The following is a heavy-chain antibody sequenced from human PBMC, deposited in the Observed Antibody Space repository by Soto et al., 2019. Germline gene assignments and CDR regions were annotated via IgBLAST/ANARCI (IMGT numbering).Heavy chain of an antibody. CDR1: GGTFNSYL. J-gene: IGHJ4*02. V-gene: IGHV1-69*06. CDR3: ARGLDQPPVGLYFDT. CDR2: IIPAFGTA. Sequence: QVQLVQSGAEVKNPGSSEKVSCKPSGGTFNSYLIDWVRQAPGQGLEWMGGIIPAFGTAKYAQKFQGRVTITADKSTTTAYMELRTLTSEDTAVYYCARGLDQPPVGLYFDTWGQGTLVTVSS. D-gene: IGHD2-2*01.